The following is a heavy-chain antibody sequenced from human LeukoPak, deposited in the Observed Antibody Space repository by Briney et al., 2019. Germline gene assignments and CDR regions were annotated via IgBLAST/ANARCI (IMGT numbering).Heavy chain of an antibody. D-gene: IGHD2-2*01. Sequence: PGGSLRLSCAASGFTFSSYGMSWVRQAPGKGLGWVANIKQDGSEKYYVDSVKGRFTISRDNAKNSLYLQMNSLRAEDTAVYYCARVVVVPAANSFDIWGQGTMVTVSS. CDR2: IKQDGSEK. CDR1: GFTFSSYG. CDR3: ARVVVVPAANSFDI. J-gene: IGHJ3*02. V-gene: IGHV3-7*04.